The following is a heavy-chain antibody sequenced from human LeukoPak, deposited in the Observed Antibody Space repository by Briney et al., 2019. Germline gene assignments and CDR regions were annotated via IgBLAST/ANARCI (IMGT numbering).Heavy chain of an antibody. CDR3: ARVGYDGSVSPREAVRYYFDY. Sequence: GGSLRLSCAASGFTFSSYSMNWVRQAPGKGLEWVSSISSSSSYIYYADSVKGRFTISRDNAKNSLYLQMNSLRAEDTAVYYCARVGYDGSVSPREAVRYYFDYWGQGTLVTVSS. V-gene: IGHV3-21*01. J-gene: IGHJ4*02. CDR1: GFTFSSYS. D-gene: IGHD3-10*01. CDR2: ISSSSSYI.